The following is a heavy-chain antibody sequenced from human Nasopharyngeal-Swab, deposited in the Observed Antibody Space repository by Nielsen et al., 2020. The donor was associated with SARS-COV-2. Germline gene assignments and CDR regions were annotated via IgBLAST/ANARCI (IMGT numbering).Heavy chain of an antibody. D-gene: IGHD1-7*01. Sequence: SETLSPTCTVSGGSISSSTNYWGWIRQPPGKGLEWIGKIYYSGSASYNPSLESRVAISIDTSKNQFSLRLKSVTAADMAVYYCARRMGNYNPYFDYWGQGTLVTVSS. CDR1: GGSISSSTNY. J-gene: IGHJ4*02. V-gene: IGHV4-39*01. CDR3: ARRMGNYNPYFDY. CDR2: IYYSGSA.